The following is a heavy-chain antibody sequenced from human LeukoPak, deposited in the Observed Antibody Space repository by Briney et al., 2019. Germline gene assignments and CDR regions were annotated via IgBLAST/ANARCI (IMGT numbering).Heavy chain of an antibody. CDR3: ARHGPNDFPATDDAFDI. J-gene: IGHJ3*02. CDR2: ISYDGSNK. Sequence: GGSLRLSCAASGFTFSSYAMHWVRQAPGKGLEWVAVISYDGSNKYYADSVKGRFTISRDNSKNTLYLQMNSLRAEDTAVYYCARHGPNDFPATDDAFDIWGQGTMVTVSS. V-gene: IGHV3-30-3*01. CDR1: GFTFSSYA. D-gene: IGHD3-3*01.